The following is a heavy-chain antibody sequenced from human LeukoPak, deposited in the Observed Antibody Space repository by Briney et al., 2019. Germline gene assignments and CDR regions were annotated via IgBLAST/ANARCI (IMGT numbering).Heavy chain of an antibody. D-gene: IGHD1-14*01. V-gene: IGHV3-53*01. CDR1: GFTVSSNY. J-gene: IGHJ6*03. CDR2: IYSGGST. Sequence: GGSLRLSCAASGFTVSSNYMSWIRQAPGKGLEWVSVIYSGGSTYYADSVKGRFTISRDNSKNTLYLQMNSLRAEDTAVYYCARDLRVYGENHYCYYYMDVWSKGTTVTVSS. CDR3: ARDLRVYGENHYCYYYMDV.